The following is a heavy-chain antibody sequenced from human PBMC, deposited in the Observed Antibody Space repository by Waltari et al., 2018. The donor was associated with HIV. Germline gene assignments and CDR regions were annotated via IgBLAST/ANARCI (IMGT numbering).Heavy chain of an antibody. V-gene: IGHV3-30*18. Sequence: QVPLLESGGGVVQPGRPLRLSCDVPGFTFSHYGFHWVRQAPGRGLEWVALISYDGRNKYYAESVKGRFTLSRDNAKNTLFLQMNSLRAEDTAVYYCAKEDFEYGSSSHLGYWGQGTLVTVSS. D-gene: IGHD6-6*01. J-gene: IGHJ4*02. CDR1: GFTFSHYG. CDR2: ISYDGRNK. CDR3: AKEDFEYGSSSHLGY.